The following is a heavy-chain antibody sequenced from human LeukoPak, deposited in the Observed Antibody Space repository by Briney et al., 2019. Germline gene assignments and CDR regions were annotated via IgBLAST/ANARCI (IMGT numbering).Heavy chain of an antibody. V-gene: IGHV1-69*13. CDR3: ARDLWRELPVGAEYFQH. D-gene: IGHD1-26*01. CDR2: IIPIFGTA. Sequence: SVKVSCKASGGTFSSYAISWVRQAPGQGLEWMGGIIPIFGTANYAQKFQGRVTITADESTSTAYMELSSLRSEDTAVYYCARDLWRELPVGAEYFQHWGQGTLVTVSS. J-gene: IGHJ1*01. CDR1: GGTFSSYA.